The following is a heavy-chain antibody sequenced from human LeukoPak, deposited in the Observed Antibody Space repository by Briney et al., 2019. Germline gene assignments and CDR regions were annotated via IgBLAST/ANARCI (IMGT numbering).Heavy chain of an antibody. J-gene: IGHJ4*02. CDR2: INWNGGST. Sequence: GGSLRLSCAASGFTFYDYAMSWVRQAPGKGLEGVSGINWNGGSTAYADSVKGRFTISRDNAKNSLYLQMNSLRAEDTALYYCARHRGYDFWSGDYYWGQGALVTVSS. V-gene: IGHV3-20*04. CDR1: GFTFYDYA. D-gene: IGHD3-3*01. CDR3: ARHRGYDFWSGDYY.